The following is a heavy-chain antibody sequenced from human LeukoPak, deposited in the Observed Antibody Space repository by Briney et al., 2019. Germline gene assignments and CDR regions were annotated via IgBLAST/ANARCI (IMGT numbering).Heavy chain of an antibody. J-gene: IGHJ4*02. D-gene: IGHD5-18*01. Sequence: GGSLTLSCAASEFTVSVNYMSWVRQAPGKGLEWVSSISTSSSYIYYADSVKGRFTISRDNARNSLYLHMNSLRAEDTAVYYCARDLGGYSYGSHFDYWGQGTLVTVSS. CDR2: ISTSSSYI. CDR3: ARDLGGYSYGSHFDY. V-gene: IGHV3-21*01. CDR1: EFTVSVNY.